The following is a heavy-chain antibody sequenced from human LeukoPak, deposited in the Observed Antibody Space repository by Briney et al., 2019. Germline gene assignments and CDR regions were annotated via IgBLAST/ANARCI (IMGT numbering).Heavy chain of an antibody. J-gene: IGHJ3*02. D-gene: IGHD2-2*01. CDR3: ANLGYCSSTSCYPHAFDI. CDR1: GYTFTGYY. CDR2: INPNSGGT. Sequence: ASVKVSCKASGYTFTGYYMHWVRQAPGQGLEWMGWINPNSGGTNYAQKFQGRVTMTRDTSISTAYMELSRLRSDDTAVYYCANLGYCSSTSCYPHAFDIWGQGTMVTVSS. V-gene: IGHV1-2*02.